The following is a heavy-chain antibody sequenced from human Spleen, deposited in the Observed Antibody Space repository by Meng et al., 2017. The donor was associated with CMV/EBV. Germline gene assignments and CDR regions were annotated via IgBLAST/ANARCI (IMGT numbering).Heavy chain of an antibody. D-gene: IGHD3-3*01. J-gene: IGHJ4*02. V-gene: IGHV3-7*01. Sequence: GGSLRLSCAASGFTFNDYWMSWVRQAPGKGLEWVADIEGDGNTKYYADSVKGRFTISRDNAKKSLYLQINALRVEDTAVYYCAKDQKDYDFWSHYQTFYFDYWGQGTLVTVSS. CDR1: GFTFNDYW. CDR2: IEGDGNTK. CDR3: AKDQKDYDFWSHYQTFYFDY.